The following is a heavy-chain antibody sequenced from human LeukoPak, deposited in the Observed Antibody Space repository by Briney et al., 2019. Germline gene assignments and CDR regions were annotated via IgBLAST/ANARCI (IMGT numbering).Heavy chain of an antibody. CDR2: IKQDGSGT. D-gene: IGHD6-25*01. CDR3: AKFTPRGTSDAFDI. J-gene: IGHJ3*02. V-gene: IGHV3-7*01. Sequence: PGGSLRPSCAASGFTFSSYEMNWVRQAPGKGLEWVANIKQDGSGTYYLDSVEGRFTASRDNAESSLYLQMTSLRVEDTAVYYCAKFTPRGTSDAFDIWGQGTMVTVSS. CDR1: GFTFSSYE.